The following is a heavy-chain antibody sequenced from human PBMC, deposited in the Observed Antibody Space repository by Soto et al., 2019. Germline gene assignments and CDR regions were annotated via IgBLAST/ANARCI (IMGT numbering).Heavy chain of an antibody. V-gene: IGHV3-33*01. CDR2: IWYDGSNK. CDR1: GFTFSSYG. Sequence: PGGSLRLSCAASGFTFSSYGMHWVRQAPGKGLEWVAVIWYDGSNKYYADSVKGRFTISRDNSKNTLYLQMNSLRAEDTAVYYCARDGSGYGAFDIWGQGTMVTVSS. D-gene: IGHD3-22*01. CDR3: ARDGSGYGAFDI. J-gene: IGHJ3*02.